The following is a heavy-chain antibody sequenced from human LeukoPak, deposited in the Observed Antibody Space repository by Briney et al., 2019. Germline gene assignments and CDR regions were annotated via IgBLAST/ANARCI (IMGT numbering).Heavy chain of an antibody. D-gene: IGHD6-6*01. CDR1: EFTFNVYW. J-gene: IGHJ6*02. CDR2: INSDGSGT. V-gene: IGHV3-74*01. Sequence: PGGSLRLSCAGPEFTFNVYWIHWVRQAPGKGLVWVSRINSDGSGTTYADSVKGRFTISRDNAKNTLYLQMNSLRAEDTAMYYCARGYSSSSGHGMDVWGQGTTVTVSS. CDR3: ARGYSSSSGHGMDV.